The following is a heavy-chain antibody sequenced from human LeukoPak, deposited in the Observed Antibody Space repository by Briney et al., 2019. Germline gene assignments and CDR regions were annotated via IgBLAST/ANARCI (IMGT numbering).Heavy chain of an antibody. V-gene: IGHV3-43*02. CDR3: ARASPRGRYFWNYYFDY. CDR1: GFTFDDYA. CDR2: IGGDDADT. D-gene: IGHD1-7*01. Sequence: GGSLRLSCAASGFTFDDYAMHWVRQAPGKGLEWVSLIGGDDADTYSADSVKGRFTISRDNSKDSLYLQMNTLRTEDTALYYCARASPRGRYFWNYYFDYWGQGALVTVSS. J-gene: IGHJ4*02.